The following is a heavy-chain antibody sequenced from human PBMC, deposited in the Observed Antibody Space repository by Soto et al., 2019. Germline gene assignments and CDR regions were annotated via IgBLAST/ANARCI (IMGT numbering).Heavy chain of an antibody. V-gene: IGHV4-59*08. D-gene: IGHD2-15*01. CDR3: ARHGGGCSGGSCRPRLYRHAFDI. Sequence: SETLFLTCTVSGGSISSYYWSWIRQPPGKGLEWIGYIYYSGSTNYNPSLKSRVTISVDTSKNQLSLKLSSVTAADTAVYYCARHGGGCSGGSCRPRLYRHAFDIWGQGAMVT. J-gene: IGHJ3*02. CDR2: IYYSGST. CDR1: GGSISSYY.